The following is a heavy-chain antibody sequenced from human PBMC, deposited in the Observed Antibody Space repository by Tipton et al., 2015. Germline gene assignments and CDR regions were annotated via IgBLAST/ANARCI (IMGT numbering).Heavy chain of an antibody. CDR3: ARGHYVSRMDV. CDR2: IYYTGST. Sequence: TLSLTCTVSGASVSSDSYYWSWIRQPPGKGLEWIAYIYYTGSTNYNPSLKSRVTISVDTSKNQFSLKLSSVTAADTAVYYCARGHYVSRMDVWGQGTTVTVSS. J-gene: IGHJ6*02. CDR1: GASVSSDSYY. D-gene: IGHD3-10*01. V-gene: IGHV4-61*01.